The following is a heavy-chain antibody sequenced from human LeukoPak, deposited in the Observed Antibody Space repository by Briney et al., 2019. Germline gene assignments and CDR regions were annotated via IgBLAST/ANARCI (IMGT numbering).Heavy chain of an antibody. D-gene: IGHD6-19*01. CDR1: GYTFTGYY. J-gene: IGHJ4*02. V-gene: IGHV1-2*02. Sequence: ASVKVSCKASGYTFTGYYMHWVRQAPGQGLEWMGWINPNSGGTNYAQKFQGRVTMTRDTSISTAYMELSRLRSDDTAVYYRASHSMSVAASLDYWGQGTLVTVSS. CDR2: INPNSGGT. CDR3: ASHSMSVAASLDY.